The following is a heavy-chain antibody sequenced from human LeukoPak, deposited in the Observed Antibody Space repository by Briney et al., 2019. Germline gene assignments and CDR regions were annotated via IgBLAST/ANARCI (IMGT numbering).Heavy chain of an antibody. V-gene: IGHV4-59*12. CDR3: ARDEASTVNAFDY. J-gene: IGHJ4*02. Sequence: PSETLSLTCTVSGGSISSYYWSWIRQPPGKGLEWIGYIYYSGSTNYNPSLKSRVTISVDTSKNQFSLKLSSVTAADTAVYYCARDEASTVNAFDYWGQGTLVTVSS. CDR1: GGSISSYY. CDR2: IYYSGST. D-gene: IGHD4-11*01.